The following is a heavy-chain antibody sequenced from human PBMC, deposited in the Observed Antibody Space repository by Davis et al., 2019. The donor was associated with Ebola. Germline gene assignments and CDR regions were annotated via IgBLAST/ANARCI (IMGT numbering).Heavy chain of an antibody. CDR2: INPNSGGT. CDR3: AISWMGTLHY. Sequence: ASVKVSCKASGYTFTGYYMHWVRQAPGQGLEWMGRINPNSGGTNYAQKFQGRVTMTRDTSISTAYMELSSLRSEDTAVYYCAISWMGTLHYWGQGTLVTVSS. J-gene: IGHJ4*02. V-gene: IGHV1-2*06. D-gene: IGHD1-14*01. CDR1: GYTFTGYY.